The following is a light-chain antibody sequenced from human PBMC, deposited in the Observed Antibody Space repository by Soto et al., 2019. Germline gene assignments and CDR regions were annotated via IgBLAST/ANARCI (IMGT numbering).Light chain of an antibody. CDR3: QQYDEWPFT. J-gene: IGKJ2*01. Sequence: EVVMTQSPATLSVSPGERATLPCRASQSVSSSLAWFQQKPGQAPRLLISSASIRATGIPARFSGSGSGTEFTLTISSLQSEDFGIYYCQQYDEWPFTFGQGTKLEIK. CDR2: SAS. V-gene: IGKV3D-15*01. CDR1: QSVSSS.